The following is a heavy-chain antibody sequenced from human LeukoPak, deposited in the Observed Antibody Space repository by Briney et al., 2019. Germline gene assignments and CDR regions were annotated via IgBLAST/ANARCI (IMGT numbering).Heavy chain of an antibody. Sequence: PSETLSLTCTVSGGSISSYYWSWIRQPAGKGLEWIGRIYTSGSTNYNPSLKSRVTMSVDTSKNQFSLKLSSVTAADTAVYYCARVERGYSNYAEYFQHWGQGTLVTVSS. V-gene: IGHV4-4*07. CDR1: GGSISSYY. J-gene: IGHJ1*01. D-gene: IGHD3-22*01. CDR2: IYTSGST. CDR3: ARVERGYSNYAEYFQH.